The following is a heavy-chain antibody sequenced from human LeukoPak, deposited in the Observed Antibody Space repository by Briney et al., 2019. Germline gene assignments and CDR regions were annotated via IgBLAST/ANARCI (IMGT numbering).Heavy chain of an antibody. D-gene: IGHD6-19*01. CDR3: AREEGAYSSGWYGRWFDP. Sequence: GASVKVSCKASGYTFTGYYMHWVRQAPGQGLEWMGWISAYNGNTNYAQKLQGRVTMTTDTSTSTAYMELRSLRSDDTAVYYCAREEGAYSSGWYGRWFDPWGQGTLVTVSS. CDR1: GYTFTGYY. V-gene: IGHV1-18*04. J-gene: IGHJ5*02. CDR2: ISAYNGNT.